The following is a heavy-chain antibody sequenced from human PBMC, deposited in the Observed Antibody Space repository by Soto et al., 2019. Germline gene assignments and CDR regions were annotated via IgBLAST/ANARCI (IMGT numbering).Heavy chain of an antibody. Sequence: PGGSLRLSCAASGFTFSSYGMHWVRQAPGKGLEWVAVIWYDGSNKYYADSVKGRFTISRDNSKNTLYLQMNSLRAGDTAVYYCARDLASSSWYLHYWGQGTLVTVSS. J-gene: IGHJ4*02. V-gene: IGHV3-33*01. D-gene: IGHD6-13*01. CDR2: IWYDGSNK. CDR1: GFTFSSYG. CDR3: ARDLASSSWYLHY.